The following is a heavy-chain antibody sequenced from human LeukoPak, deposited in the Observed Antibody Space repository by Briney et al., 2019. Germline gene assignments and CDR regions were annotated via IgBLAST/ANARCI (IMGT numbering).Heavy chain of an antibody. CDR1: GGSFSDYY. V-gene: IGHV4-34*01. D-gene: IGHD1-14*01. J-gene: IGHJ5*02. CDR2: ISPSGST. Sequence: SETLSLTCAVYGGSFSDYYWSWIRQSPGKGLEWIGEISPSGSTNYKTSLKSRVTISMDTFRNQFSLRRNSVTAADTAVYYWAGDHYLALKSWGQGTLVTVSS. CDR3: AGDHYLALKS.